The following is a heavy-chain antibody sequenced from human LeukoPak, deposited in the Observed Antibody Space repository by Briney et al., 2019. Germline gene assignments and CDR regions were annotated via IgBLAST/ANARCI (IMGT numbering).Heavy chain of an antibody. V-gene: IGHV4-30-4*08. J-gene: IGHJ5*02. CDR2: IYYNGST. CDR1: GGSISSGDYY. CDR3: ARTSLGGAWFDP. D-gene: IGHD3-10*01. Sequence: SQTLSLTCTVSGGSISSGDYYWRWIRQPPGKGLEWIGYIYYNGSTYYNPSLKSRVTISVDTSKNQFSLKLSSVTAADTAVYYCARTSLGGAWFDPWVQGTLVTVSS.